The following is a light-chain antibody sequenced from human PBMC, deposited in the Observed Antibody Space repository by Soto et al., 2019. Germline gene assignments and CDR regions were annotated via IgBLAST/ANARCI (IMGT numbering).Light chain of an antibody. V-gene: IGKV1-5*01. Sequence: DIQMIQSPSALSASVGDRVTITCRASQSISRRLAWYQQKPGKAPKLLIYDASSLESGVPAGFSGSGSGTQFTLTISSLQPDLFLPHYDQQYIRSPPTLGQ. CDR1: QSISRR. J-gene: IGKJ1*01. CDR3: QQYIRSPPT. CDR2: DAS.